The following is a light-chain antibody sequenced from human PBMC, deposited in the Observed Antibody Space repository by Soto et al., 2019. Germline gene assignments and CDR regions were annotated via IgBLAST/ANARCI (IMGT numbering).Light chain of an antibody. CDR1: QSVSSSY. V-gene: IGKV3-20*01. J-gene: IGKJ2*01. CDR3: QQYGSSPYT. Sequence: EIVLTQSPGTLSLSPGERATLSCRASQSVSSSYLAWYQQKPGQAPRLLIYDASSRATGIPDRFRGSGSGTDFTLTISRVETEDFAVYYCQQYGSSPYTFGQGTKLEIK. CDR2: DAS.